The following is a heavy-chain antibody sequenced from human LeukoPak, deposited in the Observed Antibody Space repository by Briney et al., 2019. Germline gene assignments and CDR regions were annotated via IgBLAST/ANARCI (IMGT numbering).Heavy chain of an antibody. J-gene: IGHJ3*02. CDR1: GFTFSSYW. V-gene: IGHV3-74*01. CDR3: ARDEGITMIVVVPDAFDI. D-gene: IGHD3-22*01. Sequence: GGSLKLSCAASGFTFSSYWMHRVRQAPGKVLVWVSRINSDGSSTSYADSVEGRFTISRDNAKNTLYLQMNSLRAEDTAVYYCARDEGITMIVVVPDAFDIWGQGTMVTVSS. CDR2: INSDGSST.